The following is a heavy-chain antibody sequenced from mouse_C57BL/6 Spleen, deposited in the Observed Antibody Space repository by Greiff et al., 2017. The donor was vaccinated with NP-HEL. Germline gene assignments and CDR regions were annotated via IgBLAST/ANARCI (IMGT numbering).Heavy chain of an antibody. CDR2: IDPETGGT. CDR3: TMVTSFAY. V-gene: IGHV1-15*01. D-gene: IGHD2-2*01. CDR1: GYTFTDYE. J-gene: IGHJ3*01. Sequence: QVQLQQSGAELVRPGASVTLSCKASGYTFTDYEMHWVKQTPVHGLEWIGAIDPETGGTAYNQKFKGKATLTADKSSSTAYMELRSLTSEDSSGYYCTMVTSFAYWGQGTLVTVSA.